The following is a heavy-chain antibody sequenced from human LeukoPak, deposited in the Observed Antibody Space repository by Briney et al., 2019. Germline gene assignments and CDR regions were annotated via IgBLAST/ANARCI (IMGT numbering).Heavy chain of an antibody. CDR3: ARRRGQSLDP. CDR1: GGSISSYC. J-gene: IGHJ5*02. CDR2: IYYSGST. V-gene: IGHV4-59*08. Sequence: SETLSLTCTVSGGSISSYCWSWIRQPPGKGLEWIGYIYYSGSTNYNPSLKSRVTISVDTSKNQFSLKLSSVTAADTAVYYCARRRGQSLDPWGQGTLVTVSS.